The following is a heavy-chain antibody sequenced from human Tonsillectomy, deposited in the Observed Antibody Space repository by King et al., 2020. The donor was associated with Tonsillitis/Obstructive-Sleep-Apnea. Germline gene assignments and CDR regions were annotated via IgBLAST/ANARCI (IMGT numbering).Heavy chain of an antibody. Sequence: VQLVESGAEVKKPGASVNVSCKASGYTFTGYYMHWVRQAPGQGLEWMGRINPNSGGTNYAQKFQGRVTMTRDTSISTAYMELSRLRSDDTAVYYCAGNDVLRFLGWFDPWGQGTLVTVSS. D-gene: IGHD3-3*01. CDR1: GYTFTGYY. CDR3: AGNDVLRFLGWFDP. CDR2: INPNSGGT. J-gene: IGHJ5*02. V-gene: IGHV1-2*06.